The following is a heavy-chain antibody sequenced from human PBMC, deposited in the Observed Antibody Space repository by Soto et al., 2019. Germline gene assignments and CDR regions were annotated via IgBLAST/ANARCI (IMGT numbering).Heavy chain of an antibody. J-gene: IGHJ6*03. Sequence: EVQLVESGGGLVQPGGSLRLSCATSGFILSDCAMNWVRQAPGKGLEWVSYISSSSSVIDYADSVKGRFTVTRDNARNSMYLQMNSRRAEDTAVYYCARDLSWGSNSYYYMDVWGKGTTVTVSS. V-gene: IGHV3-48*01. CDR1: GFILSDCA. CDR2: ISSSSSVI. D-gene: IGHD3-16*01. CDR3: ARDLSWGSNSYYYMDV.